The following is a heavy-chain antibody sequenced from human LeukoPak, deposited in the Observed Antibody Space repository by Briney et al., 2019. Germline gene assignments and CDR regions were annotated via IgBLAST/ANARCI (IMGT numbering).Heavy chain of an antibody. D-gene: IGHD4-11*01. J-gene: IGHJ4*02. CDR1: GCTFSSYS. CDR2: ISSSSSTI. V-gene: IGHV3-48*01. CDR3: AKDGPYSNYDYFDY. Sequence: GGSLRLSCAASGCTFSSYSMNWVRQAPGKGLEWVSYISSSSSTIYYADSVKGRFTISRDNSKNTLYLQMNSLRAEDTAVYYCAKDGPYSNYDYFDYWGQGTLVTVSS.